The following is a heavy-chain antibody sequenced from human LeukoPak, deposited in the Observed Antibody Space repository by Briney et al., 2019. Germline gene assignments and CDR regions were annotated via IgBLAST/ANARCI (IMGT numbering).Heavy chain of an antibody. D-gene: IGHD3-3*01. J-gene: IGHJ5*02. CDR1: GVSISGHY. Sequence: PSETLSLTCSVSGVSISGHYWSWIRPPPGKGLEWIGNIYSSGNTNYNPSLKSRVTISVDTSKNQFSLKLSSVTAADTAVYYCARLRFLEWLFPWFDPWGQGTLVTVSS. CDR2: IYSSGNT. V-gene: IGHV4-59*08. CDR3: ARLRFLEWLFPWFDP.